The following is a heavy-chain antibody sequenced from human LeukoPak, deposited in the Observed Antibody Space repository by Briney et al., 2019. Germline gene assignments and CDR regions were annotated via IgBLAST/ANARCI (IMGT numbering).Heavy chain of an antibody. CDR2: ISSSSSYI. V-gene: IGHV3-21*01. CDR3: ARDGSGWPVYYYYYYGMDV. D-gene: IGHD6-19*01. CDR1: GFTFSSYS. J-gene: IGHJ6*02. Sequence: GGSLRLSCAASGFTFSSYSMNRVRQAPGKGLEWVSSISSSSSYIYYADSVKGRFTISRDNAKNSLYLQMNSLRAEDTAVYYCARDGSGWPVYYYYYYGMDVWGQGTTVTVSS.